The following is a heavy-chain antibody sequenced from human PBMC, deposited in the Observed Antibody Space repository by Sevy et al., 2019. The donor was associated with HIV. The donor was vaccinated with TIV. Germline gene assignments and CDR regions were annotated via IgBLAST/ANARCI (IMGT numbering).Heavy chain of an antibody. CDR3: NLSSYDILTGYYYSGFG. J-gene: IGHJ4*02. V-gene: IGHV5-51*01. CDR1: GYSFTSYW. D-gene: IGHD3-9*01. CDR2: IYPGDSDT. Sequence: GESLKISCKGSGYSFTSYWIGWVRQMPGKGLEWMGIIYPGDSDTRYSPSFQGQVTISADKSIGTAYLQWGSLKASDTAMYYCNLSSYDILTGYYYSGFGWGQGTLVTVSS.